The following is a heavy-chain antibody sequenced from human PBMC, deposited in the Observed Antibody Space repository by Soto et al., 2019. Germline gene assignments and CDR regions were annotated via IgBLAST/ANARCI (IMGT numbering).Heavy chain of an antibody. CDR2: IYPGDSDT. CDR1: GYSFTSYW. CDR3: ARRGCSSTAFYYYYYCMDV. Sequence: PGESLKISCKGSGYSFTSYWIGWVRQMPGKGLEWMGIIYPGDSDTRYSPSFQGQVTISADKSISTAYLQWSSLKASDTAMYYSARRGCSSTAFYYYYYCMDVWGQGTTVTVSS. D-gene: IGHD2-2*01. J-gene: IGHJ6*02. V-gene: IGHV5-51*01.